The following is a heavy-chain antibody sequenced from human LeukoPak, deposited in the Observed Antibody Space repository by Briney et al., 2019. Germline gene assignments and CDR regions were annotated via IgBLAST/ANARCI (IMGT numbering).Heavy chain of an antibody. J-gene: IGHJ4*02. D-gene: IGHD3-22*01. V-gene: IGHV3-48*03. CDR3: ARGSGYYDSSGYYYVEFYFDY. CDR2: ISSSGSNK. CDR1: GFTFNSYE. Sequence: PGGSLRLSCAASGFTFNSYEMNWVRQAPGKGLEWVSHISSSGSNKYDADSVKGRFTISRDNAKNSLYLQMNSLRAEDTAVYYCARGSGYYDSSGYYYVEFYFDYWGQGTLVTVSS.